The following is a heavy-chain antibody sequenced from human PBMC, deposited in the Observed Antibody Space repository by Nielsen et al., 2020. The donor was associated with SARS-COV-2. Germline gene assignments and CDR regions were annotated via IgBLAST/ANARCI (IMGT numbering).Heavy chain of an antibody. CDR2: IYSGGST. V-gene: IGHV3-66*01. J-gene: IGHJ6*02. D-gene: IGHD6-13*01. Sequence: GESLKISCAASGFTVSSNYMSWVRQAPGKGLEWVSVIYSGGSTYYADSVKGRFTISRDTSKNTLYLQMNSLRAEDTAVYYCARDLGRGSSWYYGMDVWGQGTTVTVSS. CDR1: GFTVSSNY. CDR3: ARDLGRGSSWYYGMDV.